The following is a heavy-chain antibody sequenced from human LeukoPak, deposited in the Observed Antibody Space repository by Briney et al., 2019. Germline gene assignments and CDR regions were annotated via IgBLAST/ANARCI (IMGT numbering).Heavy chain of an antibody. J-gene: IGHJ4*02. CDR1: GGTFSSYA. Sequence: ASVKVSCKASGGTFSSYAISWVRQAPGQGLEWMGRIIPILGIADYAQKFQGRVTITADKSTSTAYMELSSLRSEDTAVYYCARDLGGSYCVDYFDYWGQGTLVTVSS. CDR3: ARDLGGSYCVDYFDY. CDR2: IIPILGIA. V-gene: IGHV1-69*04. D-gene: IGHD1-26*01.